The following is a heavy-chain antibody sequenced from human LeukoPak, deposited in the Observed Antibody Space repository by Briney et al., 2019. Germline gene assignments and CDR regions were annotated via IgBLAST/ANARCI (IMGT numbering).Heavy chain of an antibody. J-gene: IGHJ4*02. Sequence: WGSLRLSCAASGFTFSSYSMSWVRQAPGKGLEWVSSISSSSSYIYYADSVKGRFTISRDNAKNSLYLQMNSLRAEDTAVYYCARLTTVTDFGYWGQGTLVSVSS. CDR2: ISSSSSYI. CDR1: GFTFSSYS. CDR3: ARLTTVTDFGY. D-gene: IGHD4-17*01. V-gene: IGHV3-21*01.